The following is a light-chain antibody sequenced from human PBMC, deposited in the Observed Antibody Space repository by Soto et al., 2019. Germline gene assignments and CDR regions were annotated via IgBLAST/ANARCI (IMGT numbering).Light chain of an antibody. CDR2: EVS. V-gene: IGLV2-14*01. CDR3: SSYSSISTRV. CDR1: SRDVGGYNY. Sequence: QSVLTQPPSASGSPGQSVTISCTGTSRDVGGYNYVSWYQQFPGKAPKLMIYEVSNRPSGVSNRFSGSKSGNTASLTISGLQAEDEADYYCSSYSSISTRVFGTGTKLTVL. J-gene: IGLJ1*01.